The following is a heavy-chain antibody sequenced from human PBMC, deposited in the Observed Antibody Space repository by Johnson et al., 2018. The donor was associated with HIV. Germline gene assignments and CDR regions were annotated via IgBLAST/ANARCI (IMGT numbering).Heavy chain of an antibody. J-gene: IGHJ3*01. D-gene: IGHD3-3*01. CDR1: GFTFSNYA. V-gene: IGHV3-23*04. Sequence: VQLVESGGGLVQPGGSLRISCATSGFTFSNYAMSWVRQAPGKGLEWVSGISGSVGSPYYADSEKGRFTISRDNSKNTLYLQMNSLRAEDTAVYYCAKVRRYDPDGAFDVWGQGTMVTVSS. CDR3: AKVRRYDPDGAFDV. CDR2: ISGSVGSP.